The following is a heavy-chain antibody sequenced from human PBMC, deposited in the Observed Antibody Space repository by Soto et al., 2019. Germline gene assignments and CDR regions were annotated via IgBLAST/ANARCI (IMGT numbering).Heavy chain of an antibody. J-gene: IGHJ5*02. CDR3: VKGHLGYCSSTSCYSNWFDP. D-gene: IGHD2-2*01. CDR2: ISSNGGST. CDR1: GFTFSSYA. Sequence: GGSLRLSCSASGFTFSSYAMHWVRQASGKGLEYVSAISSNGGSTYYADSVKGRFTIPRDNSKNTLYLQMSSLRAEDTAVYYCVKGHLGYCSSTSCYSNWFDPWGQGTLVTVSS. V-gene: IGHV3-64D*06.